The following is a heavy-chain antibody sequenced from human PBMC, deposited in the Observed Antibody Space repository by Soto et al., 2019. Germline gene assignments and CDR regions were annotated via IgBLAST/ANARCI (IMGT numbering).Heavy chain of an antibody. CDR3: ARDAAVGLFDY. J-gene: IGHJ4*02. CDR2: VSAYNGNT. V-gene: IGHV1-18*01. D-gene: IGHD1-26*01. CDR1: GYTFTSYG. Sequence: ASVKVSCKASGYTFTSYGISWVRQAPGQGLEWMGWVSAYNGNTKYAQKLQGRVTMTTDTSTSTAYMELRSLRSDDTAVYYCARDAAVGLFDYWGQGTLVTVSS.